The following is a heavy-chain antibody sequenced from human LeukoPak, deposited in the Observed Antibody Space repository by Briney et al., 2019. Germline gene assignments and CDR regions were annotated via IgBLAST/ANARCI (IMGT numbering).Heavy chain of an antibody. CDR3: ARVEDYDILTGFDY. CDR2: KKQEGREK. J-gene: IGHJ4*02. Sequence: PGGSLRLSCAASVFTFSIYCMSGVTEPPGRGREGGANKKQEGREKHYVDAVKGRFTTSRDNAKNSLYLQMNSLRAEDTAVYYCARVEDYDILTGFDYWGQGTLVTVSS. CDR1: VFTFSIYC. D-gene: IGHD3-9*01. V-gene: IGHV3-7*01.